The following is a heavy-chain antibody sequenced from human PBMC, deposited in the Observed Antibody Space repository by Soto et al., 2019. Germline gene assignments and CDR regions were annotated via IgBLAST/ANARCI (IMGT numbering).Heavy chain of an antibody. J-gene: IGHJ4*02. CDR1: GFTISSYW. CDR2: IKQDGSEK. Sequence: EMQLVESGGGVIQPGGSLRHSCAASGFTISSYWMSWARQAPGKGLEWVANIKQDGSEKYYVDSVKGRFTISRDNAKNSLYLQTNRLRAEDTGVYYCARGSHYDYIWGSYPLANDYWGQGTLVTVSS. V-gene: IGHV3-7*01. CDR3: ARGSHYDYIWGSYPLANDY. D-gene: IGHD3-16*02.